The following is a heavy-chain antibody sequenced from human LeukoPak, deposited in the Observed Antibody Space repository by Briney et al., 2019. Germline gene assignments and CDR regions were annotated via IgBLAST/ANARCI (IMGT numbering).Heavy chain of an antibody. J-gene: IGHJ3*02. CDR3: AKGSQTDAFDI. V-gene: IGHV3-33*06. CDR1: GFTFSSYG. Sequence: GGSLRLSCAASGFTFSSYGMHWVRQAPGKGLEWVAVIWYDGSNKYYADSVKGRFTISRDNSKNTLYLQMNSLRAEDTAVYYCAKGSQTDAFDIWRQATRVTFSS. D-gene: IGHD3-10*01. CDR2: IWYDGSNK.